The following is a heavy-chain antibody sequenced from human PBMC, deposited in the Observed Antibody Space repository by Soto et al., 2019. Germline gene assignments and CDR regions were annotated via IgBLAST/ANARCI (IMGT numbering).Heavy chain of an antibody. CDR3: ARHPKTGYSSSWYSGGWFDP. Sequence: SETLSLTCSVSGGSISSSSYYWGWIRQPPGKGLEWIGSIYYSGSTYYNPSLKSRVTISVDTSKNQFSLKLSSVTAADTAVYYCARHPKTGYSSSWYSGGWFDPWGQGTLVTVSS. CDR2: IYYSGST. V-gene: IGHV4-39*01. D-gene: IGHD6-13*01. CDR1: GGSISSSSYY. J-gene: IGHJ5*02.